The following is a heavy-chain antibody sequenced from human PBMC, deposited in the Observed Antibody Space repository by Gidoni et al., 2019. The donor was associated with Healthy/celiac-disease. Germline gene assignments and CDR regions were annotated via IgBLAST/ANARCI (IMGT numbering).Heavy chain of an antibody. CDR3: ARDTPATVLMVYAREGYFDY. D-gene: IGHD2-8*01. CDR1: GFTFRSYS. V-gene: IGHV3-21*01. Sequence: EVQLVESGGGLVQPGGSLRLSCAASGFTFRSYSLNWVRQAPGKGMEWVSAISSSSSYIYYAESVKGRFTISRDNAKNSRYLQMNSLRAEDTAVYYCARDTPATVLMVYAREGYFDYWGQGTLVTVSS. J-gene: IGHJ4*02. CDR2: ISSSSSYI.